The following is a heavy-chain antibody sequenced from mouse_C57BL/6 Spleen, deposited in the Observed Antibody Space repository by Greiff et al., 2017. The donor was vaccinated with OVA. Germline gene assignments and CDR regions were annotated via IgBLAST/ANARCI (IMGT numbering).Heavy chain of an antibody. Sequence: EVKLEESGGGLVKPGGSLKLSCAASGFTFSDYGMHWVRQAPEKGLEWVAYISSGSSTIYYADTVKGRFTISRDNAKNTLYLQMTSLRSEDTARYYGARRGLYDGYYDYYAMDYWGQGTSVTVSS. CDR1: GFTFSDYG. V-gene: IGHV5-17*01. J-gene: IGHJ4*01. CDR2: ISSGSSTI. CDR3: ARRGLYDGYYDYYAMDY. D-gene: IGHD2-3*01.